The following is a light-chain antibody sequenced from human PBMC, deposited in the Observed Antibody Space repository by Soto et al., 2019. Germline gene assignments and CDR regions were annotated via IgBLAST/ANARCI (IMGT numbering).Light chain of an antibody. CDR2: DVS. CDR1: SSDVGGYNY. V-gene: IGLV2-14*03. Sequence: QSVLTQPASVSGSPGQSITISCTGTSSDVGGYNYVSWYQHHPGKAPKLIIYDVSNGPPGVSIRFYGSNSYNTASLTIVGLQLEDEADYHGRSYTTRNSAQMVFGTGTKVTVL. CDR3: RSYTTRNSAQMV. J-gene: IGLJ1*01.